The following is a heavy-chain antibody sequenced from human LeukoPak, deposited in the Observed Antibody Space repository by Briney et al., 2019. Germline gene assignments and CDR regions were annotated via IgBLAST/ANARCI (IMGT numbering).Heavy chain of an antibody. D-gene: IGHD5-12*01. J-gene: IGHJ4*02. Sequence: GGSLRLSCAASGFTFRTYSMNWVRQAPGEGLEWVSSISSDTTYKYYADPVKRRFTISRDNAKNSLYLQMNGLRAEDTAVYYCVRDLRYDAGYWGQGTLVTVSS. CDR2: ISSDTTYK. CDR3: VRDLRYDAGY. V-gene: IGHV3-21*01. CDR1: GFTFRTYS.